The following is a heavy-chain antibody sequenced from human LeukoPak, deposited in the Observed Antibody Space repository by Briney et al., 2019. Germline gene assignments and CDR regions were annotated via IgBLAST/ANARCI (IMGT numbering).Heavy chain of an antibody. CDR1: GFTFSSYW. CDR3: ARDRFGDSSGYYGPRFDY. CDR2: IKQDGSEK. D-gene: IGHD3-22*01. V-gene: IGHV3-7*01. J-gene: IGHJ4*02. Sequence: PGGSLRLSCAASGFTFSSYWMSWVRQAPGKGLEWVANIKQDGSEKYYVDSVKGRFTISRDNAKNSLYLQMNSLRAEDTAVYYCARDRFGDSSGYYGPRFDYWGQGTLVTVSS.